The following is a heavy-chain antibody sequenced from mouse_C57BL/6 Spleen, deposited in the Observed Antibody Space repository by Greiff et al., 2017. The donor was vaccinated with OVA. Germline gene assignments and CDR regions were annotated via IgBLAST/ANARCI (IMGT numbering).Heavy chain of an antibody. V-gene: IGHV1-22*01. CDR1: GYTFTDYN. J-gene: IGHJ3*01. CDR2: INPNNGGT. D-gene: IGHD2-12*01. CDR3: ARSLYPVWFAY. Sequence: EVQLQESGPELVKPGASVKMSCKASGYTFTDYNMHWVKQSHGKSLEWIGYINPNNGGTSYNQKFKGKATLTVNKSSSTAYMELRSLTSEDSAVYYCARSLYPVWFAYWGQGTLVTVSA.